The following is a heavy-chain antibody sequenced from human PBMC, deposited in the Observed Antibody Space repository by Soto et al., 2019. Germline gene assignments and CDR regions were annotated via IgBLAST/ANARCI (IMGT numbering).Heavy chain of an antibody. CDR1: GFTYSNHA. J-gene: IGHJ4*02. CDR2: IRGSGSTT. Sequence: EVQLLESGGDLVQPGGSLRLSCAASGFTYSNHAMSWVRQATGEGLEWVADIRGSGSTTYYADSVRGRFTISRDNPKNQLYLQVNSVRAEEPAVYLCAKFLFGSGGSSGWSRFFVFWGRGSLVTVSS. V-gene: IGHV3-23*01. D-gene: IGHD6-13*01. CDR3: AKFLFGSGGSSGWSRFFVF.